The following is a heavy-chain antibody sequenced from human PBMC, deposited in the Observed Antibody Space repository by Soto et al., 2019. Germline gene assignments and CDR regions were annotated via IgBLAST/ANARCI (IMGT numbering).Heavy chain of an antibody. Sequence: SVKVSCKASGGTFSSYTISWVRQAPGQGLEWMGRIIPILGIANYAQKFQGRVTITADKSTSTAYMELSSLRSEDTAVYYCARGSLSIDYYDSSGFYYGMDVWGQGTTVTVSS. CDR3: ARGSLSIDYYDSSGFYYGMDV. J-gene: IGHJ6*02. D-gene: IGHD3-22*01. V-gene: IGHV1-69*02. CDR2: IIPILGIA. CDR1: GGTFSSYT.